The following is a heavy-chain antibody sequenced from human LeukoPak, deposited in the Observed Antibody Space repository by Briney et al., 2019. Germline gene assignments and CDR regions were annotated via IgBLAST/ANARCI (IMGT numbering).Heavy chain of an antibody. D-gene: IGHD2-15*01. CDR2: ISGSGGST. J-gene: IGHJ4*02. CDR1: EFTFSSYG. CDR3: AKDLVTGGRYCSGGSCYSVGFGDY. Sequence: GSLRLSCAASEFTFSSYGMSWVRQAPGKGLEWVSAISGSGGSTYYADSVKGRFTISRDNSKNTLYLQMNSLRAEDTAVYYCAKDLVTGGRYCSGGSCYSVGFGDYWGQGTLVTVSS. V-gene: IGHV3-23*01.